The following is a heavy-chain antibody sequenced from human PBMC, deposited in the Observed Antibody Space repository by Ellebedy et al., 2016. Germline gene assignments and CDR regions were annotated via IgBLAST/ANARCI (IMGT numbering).Heavy chain of an antibody. Sequence: GESLKISCKVSGYSFITYWISWVRQMPGKGLEWMGIIYPDDSETRYSPSFQGQVTISADKSISTAYLQWSSLKASDTALYFCARLGSPTFSRSWYDNWGQGTLVTVSS. CDR3: ARLGSPTFSRSWYDN. D-gene: IGHD2/OR15-2a*01. CDR1: GYSFITYW. V-gene: IGHV5-51*01. CDR2: IYPDDSET. J-gene: IGHJ5*02.